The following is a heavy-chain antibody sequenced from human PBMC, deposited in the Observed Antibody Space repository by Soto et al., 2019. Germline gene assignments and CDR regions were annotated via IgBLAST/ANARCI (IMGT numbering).Heavy chain of an antibody. CDR2: ISNTGAKT. D-gene: IGHD2-15*01. J-gene: IGHJ6*03. V-gene: IGHV3-23*01. CDR3: AKGGNTNNNYYYYMDV. CDR1: GFTFSDYA. Sequence: EVQLLESGGGLVQPGGSLRLSCAASGFTFSDYALSWVRQAPGEGPEWVSTISNTGAKTYYADSVKGRITVSRDNFKNTLSLKMNSLSAADTAVYYCAKGGNTNNNYYYYMDVWGKGIAVTVYS.